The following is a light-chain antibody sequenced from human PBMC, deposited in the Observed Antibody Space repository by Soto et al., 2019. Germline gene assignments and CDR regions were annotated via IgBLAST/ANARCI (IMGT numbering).Light chain of an antibody. J-gene: IGLJ3*02. CDR3: SSYTTATTRV. Sequence: SGLTQPASVSGSPGQSITISCTGTSSDVGAYNYVSWYQQHPGKAPKLMIFDVSNRPSGVSNRFSGSKSGNTASLTISGLQAEDEADYYCSSYTTATTRVFGGGTKVTVL. V-gene: IGLV2-14*01. CDR1: SSDVGAYNY. CDR2: DVS.